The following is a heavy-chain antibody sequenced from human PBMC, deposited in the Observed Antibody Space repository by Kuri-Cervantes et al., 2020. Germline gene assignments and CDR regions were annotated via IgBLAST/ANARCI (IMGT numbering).Heavy chain of an antibody. D-gene: IGHD3-10*01. CDR2: ISYDGSNK. V-gene: IGHV3-30-3*01. CDR1: GFTFSSNA. Sequence: GGSLRLTCAASGFTFSSNAMHWVRQAPGKGLEWVAVISYDGSNKYYADSVKGRFTIPRDNSKNTLYLQMNSLRAEDTAVYYCAKVGPDYYGSGSMDYYYYYGMDVWGQGTTVTVSS. J-gene: IGHJ6*02. CDR3: AKVGPDYYGSGSMDYYYYYGMDV.